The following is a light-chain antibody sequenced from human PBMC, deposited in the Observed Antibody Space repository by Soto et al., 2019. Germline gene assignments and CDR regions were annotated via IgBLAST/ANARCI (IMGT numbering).Light chain of an antibody. Sequence: DIQMTQSPSSLSASVGDRVTITCQASQNINNYLNWYQQKPGRAPKLLIYDASNLEAGVPSRFRGSGSGTDFTSTLSRLQPEDIEKYYCQQYENLPTFGQGTRLESK. CDR1: QNINNY. V-gene: IGKV1-33*01. CDR2: DAS. J-gene: IGKJ5*01. CDR3: QQYENLPT.